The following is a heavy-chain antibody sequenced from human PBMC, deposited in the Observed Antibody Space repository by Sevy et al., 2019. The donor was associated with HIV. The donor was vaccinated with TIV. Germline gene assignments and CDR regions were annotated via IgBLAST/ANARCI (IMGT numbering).Heavy chain of an antibody. CDR3: ARGLAALPGYYYGMDV. Sequence: GGSLRLSCAASGFTFSSYGVNWVRQAPGKGLGWVAVIAYDGNNRYYVDSVKGRFTISRDNSQNTLYLQMNSLRADATAVYYCARGLAALPGYYYGMDVWGLGTTVTVSS. V-gene: IGHV3-30-3*01. D-gene: IGHD6-6*01. CDR1: GFTFSSYG. CDR2: IAYDGNNR. J-gene: IGHJ6*02.